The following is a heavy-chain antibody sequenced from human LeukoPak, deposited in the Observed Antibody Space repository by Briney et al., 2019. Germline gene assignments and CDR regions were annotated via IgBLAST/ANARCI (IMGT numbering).Heavy chain of an antibody. D-gene: IGHD3-9*01. Sequence: PGGSLRLSCAASGFTFSSYSVNWVRQAPGKGLEWVSSISSSSSYIYYADSVKGRFTISRDNAKNSLYLQMNSLRAEDTAVYYCARVPFNVLRYFDWLGESDYWGQGTLVTVSS. CDR1: GFTFSSYS. V-gene: IGHV3-21*01. CDR2: ISSSSSYI. CDR3: ARVPFNVLRYFDWLGESDY. J-gene: IGHJ4*02.